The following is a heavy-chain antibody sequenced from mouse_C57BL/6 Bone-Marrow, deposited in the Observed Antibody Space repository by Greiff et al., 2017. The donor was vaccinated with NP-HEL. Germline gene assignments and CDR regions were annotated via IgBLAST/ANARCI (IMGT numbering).Heavy chain of an antibody. D-gene: IGHD4-1*01. Sequence: QVQLQQPGAELVKPGASVKLSCKASGYTFTSYWMHWVKQRPGQGLEWTGMIHPNSGSTNYNEKFKSKATLTVDKSSSTAYMQLSSLTSEDSAVYDCARWEDHYYAMDYWGQGTSVTVSS. J-gene: IGHJ4*01. CDR2: IHPNSGST. CDR3: ARWEDHYYAMDY. V-gene: IGHV1-64*01. CDR1: GYTFTSYW.